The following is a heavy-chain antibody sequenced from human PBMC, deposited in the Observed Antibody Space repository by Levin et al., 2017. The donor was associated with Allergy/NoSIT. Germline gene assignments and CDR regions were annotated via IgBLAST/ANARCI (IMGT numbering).Heavy chain of an antibody. Sequence: GGSLRLSCKGSGYTFTSHWIGWVRQMPGKGLEWMGIIYPSDSDTRYSPSFQGQVTISADKSISTAYLQWSSLKASDTAIYYCARHGKTSLRFDAFDIWGQGTMVTVSS. J-gene: IGHJ3*02. CDR1: GYTFTSHW. CDR3: ARHGKTSLRFDAFDI. V-gene: IGHV5-51*01. CDR2: IYPSDSDT.